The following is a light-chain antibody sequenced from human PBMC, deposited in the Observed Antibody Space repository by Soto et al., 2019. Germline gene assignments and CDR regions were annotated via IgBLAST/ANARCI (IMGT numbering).Light chain of an antibody. CDR3: GSYTGSYTLV. Sequence: QSVLTQPASVSGSPGQSITISCTGTSSDVGGYNYVSWYQQHPDKAPKLMIYDVSNRPSGVSNRFSGSKSGNTASLTISGLQAEDEADYYCGSYTGSYTLVFGGGTKLTVL. V-gene: IGLV2-14*01. CDR1: SSDVGGYNY. CDR2: DVS. J-gene: IGLJ3*02.